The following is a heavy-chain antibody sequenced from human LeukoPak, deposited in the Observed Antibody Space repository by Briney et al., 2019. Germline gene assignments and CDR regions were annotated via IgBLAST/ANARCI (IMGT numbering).Heavy chain of an antibody. CDR2: INPSGGST. CDR3: ARRVGFYYMDV. V-gene: IGHV1-46*01. D-gene: IGHD2-15*01. Sequence: ASVKVSCKASGYTFTSYYMHWVRQAPGQGLEWMGIINPSGGSTSYAQKFQGRVTMTRDMSTSTVYMELSSLRSEDTAVYYCARRVGFYYMDVWGKGTTVTVSS. CDR1: GYTFTSYY. J-gene: IGHJ6*03.